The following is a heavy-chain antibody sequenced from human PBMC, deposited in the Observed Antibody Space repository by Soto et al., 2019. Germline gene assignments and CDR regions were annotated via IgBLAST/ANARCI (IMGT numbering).Heavy chain of an antibody. CDR1: GGSISSYY. CDR3: ARVGGYYDSSGYRYYYYGMDV. D-gene: IGHD3-22*01. J-gene: IGHJ6*02. V-gene: IGHV4-59*01. Sequence: SETLSLTCTVSGGSISSYYWSWIRQPPGKGLEWIGYIYYSGSTNYNPPLKSRVTISVDTSKNQFSLKLSSVTAADTAVYYCARVGGYYDSSGYRYYYYGMDVWGQGTTVTVSS. CDR2: IYYSGST.